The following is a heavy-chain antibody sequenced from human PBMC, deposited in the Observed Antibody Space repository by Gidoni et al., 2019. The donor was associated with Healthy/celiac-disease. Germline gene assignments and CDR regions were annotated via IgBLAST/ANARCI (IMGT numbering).Heavy chain of an antibody. V-gene: IGHV4-39*01. CDR2: IYYSGST. CDR3: ARRGLIVAYYYGMDV. CDR1: GGPIRSSSYY. Sequence: QLQLQEPGAGLVKPSEPLPLTSTASGGPIRSSSYYWGWIRQPPGKGLEWIGSIYYSGSTYYNPSLKSRVTISVDTSKNQFSLKLSSETAADTAVYYCARRGLIVAYYYGMDVWGQGTTVTVSS. D-gene: IGHD5-12*01. J-gene: IGHJ6*02.